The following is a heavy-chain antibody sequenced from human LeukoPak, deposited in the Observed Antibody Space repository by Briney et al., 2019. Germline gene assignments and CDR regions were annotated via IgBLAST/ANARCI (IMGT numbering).Heavy chain of an antibody. D-gene: IGHD3-9*01. CDR3: ARDRGANSYYDILTGYYRSWYFDL. CDR2: IYYSGST. CDR1: GGSISSYY. J-gene: IGHJ2*01. V-gene: IGHV4-59*01. Sequence: SETLSLTCTVSGGSISSYYWSWIRQPPGKGLEWIGYIYYSGSTNYNPSLKSRVTISVDTSKNQFSLKLSSVTAADTAVYYCARDRGANSYYDILTGYYRSWYFDLCGRGTLVTVSS.